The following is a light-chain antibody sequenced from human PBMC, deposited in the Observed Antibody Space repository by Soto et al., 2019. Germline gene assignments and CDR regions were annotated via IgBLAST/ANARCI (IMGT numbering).Light chain of an antibody. V-gene: IGLV2-14*01. Sequence: QSALTQPASVSGSPGQSITISCTGTSSDVGAYDYVSWYQQYPGKAPKLMIYDVGRLPSGVSHRFSGSVSGNTASLTSARLQAEYDADYYCCLYTSTNTPHVFGTGTKLTVL. CDR1: SSDVGAYDY. J-gene: IGLJ1*01. CDR2: DVG. CDR3: CLYTSTNTPHV.